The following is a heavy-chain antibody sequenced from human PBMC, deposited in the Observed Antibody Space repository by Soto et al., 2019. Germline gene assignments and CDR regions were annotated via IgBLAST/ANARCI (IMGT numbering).Heavy chain of an antibody. D-gene: IGHD3-10*01. V-gene: IGHV3-30-3*01. J-gene: IGHJ5*02. CDR1: GFTFSTTH. CDR3: AREKGSSGRAAWFDP. CDR2: VSNDGSIK. Sequence: GGSLRLSCAASGFTFSTTHMHWVRQAPGRGLEWVAVVSNDGSIKVYGASVEGRFTISRDNSKNTLDLQMDSLRAEDTAIYYCAREKGSSGRAAWFDPWGQGTLVTVSS.